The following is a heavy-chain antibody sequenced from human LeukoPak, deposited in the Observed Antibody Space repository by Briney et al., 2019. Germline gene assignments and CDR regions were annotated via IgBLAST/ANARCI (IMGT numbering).Heavy chain of an antibody. CDR3: ARYPGTTANNWFDP. V-gene: IGHV4-59*08. D-gene: IGHD4-17*01. Sequence: SETLSLTCTVSGGSISYYYWSWIRQPPGKGLEWIGWIYYSGSTNYNPSLKSRVTISVDTSKNQFSLKLSSVTAADTAAYYCARYPGTTANNWFDPWGQGTLVTVSS. CDR2: IYYSGST. CDR1: GGSISYYY. J-gene: IGHJ5*02.